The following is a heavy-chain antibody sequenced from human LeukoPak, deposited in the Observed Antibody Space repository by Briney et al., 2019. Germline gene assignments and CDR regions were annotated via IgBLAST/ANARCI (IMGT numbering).Heavy chain of an antibody. D-gene: IGHD2-15*01. Sequence: GGSLRLSCAASRFTFSSYAMSWVRQAPGKGLEWVSAISGSGGSTYYADSVKGRFTISRDNSKNTLYLQMNSLRAEDTAVYYCAVDIVVVVAATDFDYWGQGTLVTVSS. CDR2: ISGSGGST. J-gene: IGHJ4*02. V-gene: IGHV3-23*01. CDR1: RFTFSSYA. CDR3: AVDIVVVVAATDFDY.